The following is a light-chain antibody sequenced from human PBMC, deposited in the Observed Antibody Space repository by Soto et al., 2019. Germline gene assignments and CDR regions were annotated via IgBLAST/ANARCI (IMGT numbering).Light chain of an antibody. CDR1: SSDVGGYHY. J-gene: IGLJ1*01. CDR3: SSYAGSTLYV. V-gene: IGLV2-8*01. CDR2: EVS. Sequence: QSALTQPPSASGSPGQSVTISCTGTSSDVGGYHYVSWYQQHPGKAPKLMIYEVSKRPSGVPDRFSGSKSGNTASLTVSGLQAEDEADSYCSSYAGSTLYVFGTGTKLTVL.